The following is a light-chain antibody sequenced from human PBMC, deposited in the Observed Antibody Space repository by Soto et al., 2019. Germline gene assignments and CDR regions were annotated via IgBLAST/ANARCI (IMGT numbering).Light chain of an antibody. CDR1: AXDIGNYNY. J-gene: IGLJ1*01. CDR3: SSYTSSSPYV. Sequence: QSVLTQPASVSGSPGQSITICCTGTAXDIGNYNYVSWYQQHPGKAPKLIIYGVSNRPSGVSNRFSGSKSGNAASLTISGLQAEDEADYYCSSYTSSSPYVFGTGTKVTVL. CDR2: GVS. V-gene: IGLV2-14*01.